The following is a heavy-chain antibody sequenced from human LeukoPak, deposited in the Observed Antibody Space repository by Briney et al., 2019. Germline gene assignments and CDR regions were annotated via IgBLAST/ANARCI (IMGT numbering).Heavy chain of an antibody. Sequence: ASVKVSCKASGYTFTSYGISWVRQAPGQGLEWMGWISAYNGNTNYAQKLQGRVTMTTDTSTSTAYMELRSLRSDDTAVHYCARAYYDSSGDAFDIWGQGTMVTVSS. D-gene: IGHD3-22*01. CDR2: ISAYNGNT. J-gene: IGHJ3*02. CDR3: ARAYYDSSGDAFDI. CDR1: GYTFTSYG. V-gene: IGHV1-18*01.